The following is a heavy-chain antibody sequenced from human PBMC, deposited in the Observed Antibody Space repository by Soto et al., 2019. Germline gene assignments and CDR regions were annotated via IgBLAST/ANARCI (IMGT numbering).Heavy chain of an antibody. CDR1: GFTFSSYS. CDR3: ARTVIVAGMFFDY. D-gene: IGHD6-19*01. CDR2: ISSSSSYI. Sequence: GGSLRLSCAASGFTFSSYSMNWVRQAPGKGLEWVSSISSSSSYIYYADSVKGRFTISRDNAKNSLYLQMNSLRAEDTAVYYCARTVIVAGMFFDYWGQGTRGTSPQ. J-gene: IGHJ4*02. V-gene: IGHV3-21*01.